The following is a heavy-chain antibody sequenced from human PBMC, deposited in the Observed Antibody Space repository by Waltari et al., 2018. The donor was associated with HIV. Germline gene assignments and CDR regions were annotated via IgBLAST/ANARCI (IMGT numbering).Heavy chain of an antibody. Sequence: QVTLRESGPALVKPTQTLTLTCTFSGFSLSTSGMCVSWIRQPPGKALEWLARIDWEDYKYYSTSLKTMITISKDTSKKQVVLTMTNMDPVDTATYYCARMAYCSGGSAHESHQGLTYYYYGMEVWGQGTTVTVSS. CDR1: GFSLSTSGMC. D-gene: IGHD2-15*01. V-gene: IGHV2-70*15. CDR2: IDWEDYK. CDR3: ARMAYCSGGSAHESHQGLTYYYYGMEV. J-gene: IGHJ6*02.